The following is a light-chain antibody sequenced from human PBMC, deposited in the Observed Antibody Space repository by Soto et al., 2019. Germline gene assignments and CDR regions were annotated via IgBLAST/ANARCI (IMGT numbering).Light chain of an antibody. V-gene: IGKV1-39*01. CDR3: QQSYSTPRT. J-gene: IGKJ1*01. CDR1: QSISSY. CDR2: AAS. Sequence: DIQMTQSPSSLSASVGDRVTITCRASQSISSYLNWYQQKPGKAPKLLIYAASSLQSGVPSRFSGSGSGTDFTLTISGQQPEDFATYYCQQSYSTPRTFGQGTKVEIK.